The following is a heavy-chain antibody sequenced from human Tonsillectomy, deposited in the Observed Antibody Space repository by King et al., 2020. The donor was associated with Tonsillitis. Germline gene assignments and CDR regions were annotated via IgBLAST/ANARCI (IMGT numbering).Heavy chain of an antibody. CDR3: ARDDIVVVPPATRNEYMDV. J-gene: IGHJ6*03. Sequence: QVQLVESGAEVKKPGASVKVSCKASGYTFSSYGISWVRQAPGQGLEWMGWISVYNDNTKYAQKFQGRVTLTTDTSTSTAYMELRSLRSDDTAVYFCARDDIVVVPPATRNEYMDVWGKGTTVTVSS. V-gene: IGHV1-18*01. D-gene: IGHD2-15*01. CDR1: GYTFSSYG. CDR2: ISVYNDNT.